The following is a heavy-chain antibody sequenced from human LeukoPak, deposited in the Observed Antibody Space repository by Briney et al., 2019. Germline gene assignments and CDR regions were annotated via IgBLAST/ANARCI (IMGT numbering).Heavy chain of an antibody. V-gene: IGHV4-4*02. D-gene: IGHD1-26*01. CDR3: ARNRWELRTPHFDY. CDR2: VNLQGST. J-gene: IGHJ4*02. Sequence: PSETLSLTCGVSGGSISNTNWWTWVRQPPGKGLEWIGEVNLQGSTNYNPSLKSRVAISVDKSENHISLKLTSVTAADTAVYFCARNRWELRTPHFDYWGQGSLVTVSS. CDR1: GGSISNTNW.